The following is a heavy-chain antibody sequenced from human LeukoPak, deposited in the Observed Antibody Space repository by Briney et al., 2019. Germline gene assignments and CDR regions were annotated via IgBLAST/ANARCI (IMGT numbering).Heavy chain of an antibody. J-gene: IGHJ3*01. V-gene: IGHV3-9*03. CDR1: GFTFDDYA. D-gene: IGHD2-15*01. Sequence: PGGSLRLSCAASGFTFDDYAMHWVRQAPGKGLEWVSGISWNSGSIGYADSVKGRFTISRDNAKNSLYLQMNSLRAEDMALYYCAKSRSAVVVAAMVSWGQGTMVTVSS. CDR2: ISWNSGSI. CDR3: AKSRSAVVVAAMVS.